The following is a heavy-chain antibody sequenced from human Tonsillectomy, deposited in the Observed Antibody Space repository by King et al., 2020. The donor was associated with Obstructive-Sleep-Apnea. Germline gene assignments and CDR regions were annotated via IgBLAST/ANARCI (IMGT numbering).Heavy chain of an antibody. D-gene: IGHD3-10*01. CDR1: GLSLTSSGVA. Sequence: TLKESGPTVVKPTQTLTLTCTFSGLSLTSSGVAVGWIRQPPGKALEWLALIYWDDDKRYSPSLKSRLNITRDISKNQVVLTVTNMDPVDTATYYCALSYISGDYFDYWGQGTLVTVSS. J-gene: IGHJ4*02. CDR3: ALSYISGDYFDY. CDR2: IYWDDDK. V-gene: IGHV2-5*02.